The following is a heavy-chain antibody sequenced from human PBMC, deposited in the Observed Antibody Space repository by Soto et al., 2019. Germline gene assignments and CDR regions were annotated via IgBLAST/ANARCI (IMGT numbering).Heavy chain of an antibody. CDR1: CGSFSGYY. CDR2: INHSGST. D-gene: IGHD5-18*01. J-gene: IGHJ6*02. CDR3: ARGRRLRYIYVYDYYGMDF. Sequence: SETLSLTCAVYCGSFSGYYWSWIRQPPWKGLEWIGEINHSGSTNYNPSLKSRVTISVDTSKNQFSLKLSSVTAADTAVYYCARGRRLRYIYVYDYYGMDFWGQGPTVTVSS. V-gene: IGHV4-34*01.